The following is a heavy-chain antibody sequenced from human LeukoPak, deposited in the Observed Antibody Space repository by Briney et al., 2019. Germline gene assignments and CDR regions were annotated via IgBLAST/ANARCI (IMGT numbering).Heavy chain of an antibody. D-gene: IGHD2-2*01. J-gene: IGHJ4*02. CDR3: ARSRLYCSSTSCYGVGGAY. CDR2: ISGYNGKT. V-gene: IGHV1-18*01. Sequence: ASVKVSCKASGYTFTSYGFTWVRQAPGQGLEWMGWISGYNGKTNYAQKLQGRVTMTTDTSTRTAYMELRSLRSDDTAVYYCARSRLYCSSTSCYGVGGAYWGQGHLVTVSS. CDR1: GYTFTSYG.